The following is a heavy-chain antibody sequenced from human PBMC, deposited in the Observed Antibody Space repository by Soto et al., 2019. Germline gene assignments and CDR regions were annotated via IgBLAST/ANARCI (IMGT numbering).Heavy chain of an antibody. CDR1: GGSISSGGYY. J-gene: IGHJ4*02. CDR2: IYYSGST. V-gene: IGHV4-31*03. CDR3: ARSPPYGDYYFDY. D-gene: IGHD4-17*01. Sequence: TLSLTCTVSGGSISSGGYYWSWIRQHPGKGLEWIGYIYYSGSTYYNPSLKSRVTISVDTSKNQFSLKLSSVTAADTAVYYCARSPPYGDYYFDYWGQGTLVTVSS.